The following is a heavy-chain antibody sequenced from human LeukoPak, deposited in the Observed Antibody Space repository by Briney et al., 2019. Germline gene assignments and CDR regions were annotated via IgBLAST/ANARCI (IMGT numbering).Heavy chain of an antibody. CDR3: ARVGYYYDSSGYREFDY. Sequence: GGSLRLSCAASGFTFDDYGMSWVRHAPGKGLEWVSGINRNGGSTVYADSVEGRFTVSRDNAKNSLYLQMNSLRAEDTALYYCARVGYYYDSSGYREFDYWGQGTLVTVSS. V-gene: IGHV3-20*04. J-gene: IGHJ4*02. CDR2: INRNGGST. D-gene: IGHD3-22*01. CDR1: GFTFDDYG.